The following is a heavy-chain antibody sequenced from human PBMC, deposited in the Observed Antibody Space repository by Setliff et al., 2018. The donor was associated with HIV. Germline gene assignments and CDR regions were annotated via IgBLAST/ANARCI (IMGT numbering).Heavy chain of an antibody. CDR3: ARARSDWYNVRPYYFDL. Sequence: SETLSLTCSVSGDSLRGGDYYYNWIRQSPEKGLEWIGYVSHTGYTYYNPSLKSRVDMSLDISKNQFSLTLSSVTAADTAVYYCARARSDWYNVRPYYFDLWGQGTPVTVSS. CDR2: VSHTGYT. D-gene: IGHD6-19*01. J-gene: IGHJ4*02. V-gene: IGHV4-30-4*08. CDR1: GDSLRGGDYY.